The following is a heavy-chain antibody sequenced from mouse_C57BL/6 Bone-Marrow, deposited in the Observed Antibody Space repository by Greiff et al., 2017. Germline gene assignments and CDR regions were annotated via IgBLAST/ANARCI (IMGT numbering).Heavy chain of an antibody. J-gene: IGHJ3*01. V-gene: IGHV1-59*01. CDR2: IDPSDSYT. CDR3: ARDGYYWCAY. Sequence: QVQLQQPGAELVRPGTSVKLSCKASGYTFTSYWMHWVKQRPGQGLEWIGVIDPSDSYTNYNQKFKGKATLTVDTSSSTAYMQLSSLTSEESAVYYCARDGYYWCAYWGQGTLVTVSA. D-gene: IGHD2-3*01. CDR1: GYTFTSYW.